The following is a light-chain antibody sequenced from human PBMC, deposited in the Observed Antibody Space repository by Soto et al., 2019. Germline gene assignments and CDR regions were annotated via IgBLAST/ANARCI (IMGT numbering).Light chain of an antibody. Sequence: EIVMTQSPATLSVSPGERATLSCMASQSIRSNLAWYQQKPGQAPRLLIYDASSRATGIPARFSGTESGTEFTLTISSLQSEDSAVYYCQQYSDWPLSFGQGTKVDIK. V-gene: IGKV3-15*01. CDR3: QQYSDWPLS. CDR2: DAS. CDR1: QSIRSN. J-gene: IGKJ1*01.